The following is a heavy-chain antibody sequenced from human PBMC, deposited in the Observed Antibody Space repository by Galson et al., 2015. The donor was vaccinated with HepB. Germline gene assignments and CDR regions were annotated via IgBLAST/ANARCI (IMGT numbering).Heavy chain of an antibody. CDR3: ARGVGEMSDKQPRTGRARWFDP. V-gene: IGHV1-8*01. CDR1: GYTFTSYD. J-gene: IGHJ5*02. D-gene: IGHD3-10*01. Sequence: SVKVSCKASGYTFTSYDINWVRQATGQGLEGMGWMNPNSGNTGYAQKFQGRVTMTRNTSISTAYMELSSLRSEDTAVYYCARGVGEMSDKQPRTGRARWFDPWGQGTLVTVSP. CDR2: MNPNSGNT.